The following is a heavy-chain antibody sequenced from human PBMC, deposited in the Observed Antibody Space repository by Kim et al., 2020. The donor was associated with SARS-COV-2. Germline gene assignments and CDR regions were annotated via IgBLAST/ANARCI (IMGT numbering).Heavy chain of an antibody. CDR1: GFTFSSYP. D-gene: IGHD4-17*01. J-gene: IGHJ4*02. CDR3: AKAFYGDYVSDY. Sequence: GGSLRLSCAASGFTFSSYPMSWVRQAPGKGLEWVSAISGSGGSTYYADSVKGRFTISRDNSKNTLYLQMNSLRAEDTAVYYCAKAFYGDYVSDYWGQGTLVTVSS. CDR2: ISGSGGST. V-gene: IGHV3-23*01.